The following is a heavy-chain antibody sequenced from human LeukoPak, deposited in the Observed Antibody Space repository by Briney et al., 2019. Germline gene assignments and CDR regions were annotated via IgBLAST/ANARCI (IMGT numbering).Heavy chain of an antibody. Sequence: SETLSLTCTVSGYSISSGYYWGWIRQPPGKGLEWIGSIYHSGSTYYNPSLKSRVTISVDTSKNQFSLKLSSVTAADTAVYYCARVVVAATVHYSDYWGQGTLVTVPS. CDR3: ARVVVAATVHYSDY. V-gene: IGHV4-38-2*02. J-gene: IGHJ4*02. D-gene: IGHD2-15*01. CDR1: GYSISSGYY. CDR2: IYHSGST.